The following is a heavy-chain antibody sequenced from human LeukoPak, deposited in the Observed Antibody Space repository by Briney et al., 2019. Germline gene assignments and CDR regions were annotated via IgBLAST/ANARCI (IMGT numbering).Heavy chain of an antibody. CDR2: LSGSGGST. CDR3: VKGNDNSYHYYFDC. J-gene: IGHJ4*02. D-gene: IGHD3-9*01. Sequence: GGSLRLSCAASGLTFSSCAMSWVRQAPGKGLEWVSGLSGSGGSTYYADSVKGRFTISRDNSKNTLYLRMDSLRDEDTAVYYCVKGNDNSYHYYFDCWGQGTLVNVSS. V-gene: IGHV3-23*01. CDR1: GLTFSSCA.